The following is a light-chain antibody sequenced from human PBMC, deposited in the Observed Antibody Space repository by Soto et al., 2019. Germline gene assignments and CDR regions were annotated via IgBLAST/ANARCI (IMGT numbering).Light chain of an antibody. Sequence: DIQMTQSPSSLSASVGDRVTITCRASQGISNNLAWYQQKPGKVPRLLIYGASTLQSGVPSRFSGSGSGTDFTLTISSLQTEDVANYYCQKYDSAPLTFGQGTKGEFK. CDR2: GAS. CDR3: QKYDSAPLT. V-gene: IGKV1-27*01. CDR1: QGISNN. J-gene: IGKJ1*01.